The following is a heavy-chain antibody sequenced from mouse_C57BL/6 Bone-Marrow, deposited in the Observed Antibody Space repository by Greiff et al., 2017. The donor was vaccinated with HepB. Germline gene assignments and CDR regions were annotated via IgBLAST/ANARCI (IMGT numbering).Heavy chain of an antibody. V-gene: IGHV1-15*01. Sequence: QVQLKESGAELVRPGASVTLSCKASGYTFTDYEMHWVKQTPVHGLEWIGAIDPETGGTAYNQKFKGKAILTADKSSSTAYMELRSLTSEDSAVDYCTRSEDGYYVYYAMDYWGQGTSVTVSS. J-gene: IGHJ4*01. CDR1: GYTFTDYE. D-gene: IGHD2-3*01. CDR3: TRSEDGYYVYYAMDY. CDR2: IDPETGGT.